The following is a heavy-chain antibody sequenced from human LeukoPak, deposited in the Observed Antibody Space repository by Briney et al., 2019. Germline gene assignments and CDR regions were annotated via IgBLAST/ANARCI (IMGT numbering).Heavy chain of an antibody. D-gene: IGHD6-13*01. CDR3: ARDSSSWYSNKAFDI. CDR1: GGSFSGYY. Sequence: PSETLSLTCAVYGGSFSGYYWSWIRQPPGKGLEWIGEINHSGSTNYNPSLKSRVTISVDTSKNQFSLKLSSATAADTAVYYCARDSSSWYSNKAFDIWGQGTMVTVSS. J-gene: IGHJ3*02. V-gene: IGHV4-34*01. CDR2: INHSGST.